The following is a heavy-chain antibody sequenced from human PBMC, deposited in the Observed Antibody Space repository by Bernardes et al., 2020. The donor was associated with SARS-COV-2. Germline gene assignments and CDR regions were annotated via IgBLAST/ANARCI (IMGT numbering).Heavy chain of an antibody. CDR2: IYYSGST. J-gene: IGHJ5*02. V-gene: IGHV4-39*01. CDR3: ARHGGANPIVVVIIWFDP. D-gene: IGHD3-22*01. CDR1: GGSISSSSYY. Sequence: SETLSLTCTVSGGSISSSSYYWGWIRQPPGKGLEWIGSIYYSGSTYYNPSLKSRVTISVDTSKNQFSLKLSSVTAADTAVYYCARHGGANPIVVVIIWFDPWGQGTLVTVSS.